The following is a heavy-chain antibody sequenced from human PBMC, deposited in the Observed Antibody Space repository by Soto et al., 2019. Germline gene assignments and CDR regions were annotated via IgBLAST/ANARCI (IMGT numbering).Heavy chain of an antibody. D-gene: IGHD4-17*01. CDR3: ARDVRTGYYYYYGMGV. Sequence: GGSLRLSCAASGFTFSDYYMSWIRQAPGKGLEWVSYISSSGSTIYYADSVKGRFTISRDNAQNALYLQMNSLRAADTAVYYCARDVRTGYYYYYGMGVWGHGTTVTVSS. J-gene: IGHJ6*02. CDR2: ISSSGSTI. CDR1: GFTFSDYY. V-gene: IGHV3-11*01.